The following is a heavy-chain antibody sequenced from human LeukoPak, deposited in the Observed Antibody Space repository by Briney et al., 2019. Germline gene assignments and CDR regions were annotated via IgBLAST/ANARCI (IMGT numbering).Heavy chain of an antibody. D-gene: IGHD3-3*01. Sequence: SETLFLTCTVPGGSISSYYWSWIRQPPAKGLEWIRSIYTSGSTNYNPSVKSRVNQAVDPSQNQFSLKLSSGTAADTAVYYCARLKQGYDFWSGYPYYYYYYMDVWGKGTTVTVSS. CDR1: GGSISSYY. V-gene: IGHV4-4*09. CDR3: ARLKQGYDFWSGYPYYYYYYMDV. J-gene: IGHJ6*03. CDR2: IYTSGST.